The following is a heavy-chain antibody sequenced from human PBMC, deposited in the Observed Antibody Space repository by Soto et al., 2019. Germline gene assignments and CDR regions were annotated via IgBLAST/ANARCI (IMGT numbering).Heavy chain of an antibody. J-gene: IGHJ6*02. D-gene: IGHD3-16*01. Sequence: EVQLVASGGGSVQPGRSLRLACEGSGFTFGDYAIHWVRQAPGKGLEWVSGITWNSANTGYANSVEGRFTISRDSAKNSLYLQMNSLRTEDTAFYYCVKDISSQLHGALDVWGQGTTVIVSS. CDR1: GFTFGDYA. CDR3: VKDISSQLHGALDV. V-gene: IGHV3-9*01. CDR2: ITWNSANT.